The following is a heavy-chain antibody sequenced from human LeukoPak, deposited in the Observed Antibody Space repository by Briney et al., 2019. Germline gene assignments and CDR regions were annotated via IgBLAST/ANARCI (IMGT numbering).Heavy chain of an antibody. V-gene: IGHV3-64*01. CDR2: ITNNGGFT. CDR3: AEASPDGFYDY. D-gene: IGHD3-22*01. CDR1: GFSFSSYA. Sequence: GGSLRLSCAASGFSFSSYAMHWVRQAPGKGLEYVSAITNNGGFTYYANSMKGRFTISRDNSKNTMYLQMGSLRTEDTAVYYCAEASPDGFYDYWGQGTLVTVSS. J-gene: IGHJ4*02.